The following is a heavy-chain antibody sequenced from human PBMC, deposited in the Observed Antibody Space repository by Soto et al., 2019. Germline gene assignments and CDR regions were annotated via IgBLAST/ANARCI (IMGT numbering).Heavy chain of an antibody. CDR1: GYSFTIYC. D-gene: IGHD3-9*01. CDR2: IYPGDSDT. Sequence: GESLKISGDGSGYSFTIYCIGLVLQMPGKGLEWMGIIYPGDSDTRYSPSFQGQVTISADKSISTAYLQWSSLKASDTAMYYCARLNYDILTGYYTNWFDPWGQGTLVTVSS. J-gene: IGHJ5*02. CDR3: ARLNYDILTGYYTNWFDP. V-gene: IGHV5-51*01.